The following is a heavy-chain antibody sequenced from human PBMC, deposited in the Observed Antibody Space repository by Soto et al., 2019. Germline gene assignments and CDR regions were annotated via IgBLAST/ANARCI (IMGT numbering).Heavy chain of an antibody. D-gene: IGHD1-1*01. J-gene: IGHJ3*02. V-gene: IGHV4-31*02. CDR1: GGSITTGGRY. CDR3: AQALVFTGGDGFDI. Sequence: QVRLQEWGPGLVKPSQTLSLKCSVSGGSITTGGRYWSWIRQLPGKGPEWIGDIYYSGNTYYNAYLKSRVTISVEAAKNQFSLKLSSVTAADTAVYYCAQALVFTGGDGFDIWGQGRLVTVSS. CDR2: IYYSGNT.